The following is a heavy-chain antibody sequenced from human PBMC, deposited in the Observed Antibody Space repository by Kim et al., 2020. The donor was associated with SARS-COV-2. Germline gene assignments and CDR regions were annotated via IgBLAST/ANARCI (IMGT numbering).Heavy chain of an antibody. V-gene: IGHV3-21*06. Sequence: YADSVQGRCTISRDNAKSTLYLQINSLRAEDTAVYYCARDGGHYGDFHIDYWGQGTLVTVAS. J-gene: IGHJ4*02. D-gene: IGHD4-17*01. CDR3: ARDGGHYGDFHIDY.